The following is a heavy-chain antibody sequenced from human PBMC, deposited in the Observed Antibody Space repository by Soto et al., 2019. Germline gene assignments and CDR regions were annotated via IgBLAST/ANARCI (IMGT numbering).Heavy chain of an antibody. CDR3: ARDWGYCSSTSCYPAFDY. CDR2: INPNSGGT. Sequence: ASVKVSCKASGYTFTGYYMHWVRQAPGQGLEWMGWINPNSGGTNYAQKFQGRVTMTRDTSISTAYMELSRLRSDDTAVYYCARDWGYCSSTSCYPAFDYWGQGTLVTVSS. CDR1: GYTFTGYY. J-gene: IGHJ4*02. D-gene: IGHD2-2*01. V-gene: IGHV1-2*02.